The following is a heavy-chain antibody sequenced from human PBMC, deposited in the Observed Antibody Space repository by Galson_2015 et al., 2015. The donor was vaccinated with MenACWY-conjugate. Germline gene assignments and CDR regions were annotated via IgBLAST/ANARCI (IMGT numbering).Heavy chain of an antibody. Sequence: SLRLSCAASGFTFNTYTMNWVRQAPGEGLEWVSSITSGSDYIYYADSVKGRFTVSRDNAENSLYLQMNSLRPEDTAVCYCAREDLAWAFGLDYWGQGTLVTVSS. V-gene: IGHV3-21*01. D-gene: IGHD2/OR15-2a*01. CDR1: GFTFNTYT. J-gene: IGHJ4*02. CDR2: ITSGSDYI. CDR3: AREDLAWAFGLDY.